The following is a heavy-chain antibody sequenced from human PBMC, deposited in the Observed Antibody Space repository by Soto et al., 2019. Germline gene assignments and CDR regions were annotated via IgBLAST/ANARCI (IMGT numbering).Heavy chain of an antibody. CDR2: IRSKAYGGTI. J-gene: IGHJ6*02. Sequence: GGSLRLSCTTSGFTFADDAMSWVRQAPGKGLEWVGFIRSKAYGGTIDYAASVKGRFSLSRDDSRSIAYLQMNGLKTEDTAVYYCTRAGIDRSGTTHYYYGMDVWAQGTTVTVSS. CDR3: TRAGIDRSGTTHYYYGMDV. D-gene: IGHD3-22*01. CDR1: GFTFADDA. V-gene: IGHV3-49*04.